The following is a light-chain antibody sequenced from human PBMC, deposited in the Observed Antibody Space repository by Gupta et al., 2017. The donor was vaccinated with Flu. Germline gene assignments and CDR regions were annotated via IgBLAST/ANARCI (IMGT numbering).Light chain of an antibody. Sequence: TCTSTSGNNDFIGERHEQQPGKAPRGEKKVEESGKETRGSGVPDRFSGSMSGADGDLASASVQAEDEADYYCETWETNTSSRVFGGGTTLTVL. V-gene: IGLV4-60*03. CDR3: ETWETNTSSRV. J-gene: IGLJ3*02. CDR2: VEESGKE. CDR1: SGNNDFI.